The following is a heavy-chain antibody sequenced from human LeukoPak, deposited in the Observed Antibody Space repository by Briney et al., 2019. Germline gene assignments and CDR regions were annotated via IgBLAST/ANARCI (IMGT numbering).Heavy chain of an antibody. CDR1: GFTFSSYG. V-gene: IGHV3-30*18. CDR3: AKDTIDY. J-gene: IGHJ4*02. Sequence: PGGSLRLSCAASGFTFSSYGMNWVRQAPGKGLEWVAVISYDGSNKYYADSVKGRFTISRDNSKNTLYLQMNSLRAEDTAVYYCAKDTIDYWGQGTLVTVSS. CDR2: ISYDGSNK.